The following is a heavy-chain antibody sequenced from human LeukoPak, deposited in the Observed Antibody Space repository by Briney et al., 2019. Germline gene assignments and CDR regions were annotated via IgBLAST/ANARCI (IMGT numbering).Heavy chain of an antibody. CDR1: GGSISSSSYY. Sequence: SETLSLTCTVSGGSISSSSYYWGWIRQPPGKGLEWIGSIYYSGSTYYNPSLKSRVTISVDTSKNQLSLKLSSVTAADTAVYYCARGDSDGWYLYFQHWGQGTLVTVSS. CDR2: IYYSGST. J-gene: IGHJ1*01. V-gene: IGHV4-39*07. D-gene: IGHD6-19*01. CDR3: ARGDSDGWYLYFQH.